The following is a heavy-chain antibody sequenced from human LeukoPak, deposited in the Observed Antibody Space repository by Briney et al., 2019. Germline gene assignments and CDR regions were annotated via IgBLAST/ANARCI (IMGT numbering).Heavy chain of an antibody. CDR2: IIPIFGTA. Sequence: KPGASVKVSCKASGYTFTGYYMHWVRQAPGQGLEWMGGIIPIFGTANYAQKFQGRVTITADESTSTAYMELSSLRSEDTAVYYCARPTFYCSGGSCYHLERQYYYYGMDVWGQGTTVTVSS. CDR3: ARPTFYCSGGSCYHLERQYYYYGMDV. D-gene: IGHD2-15*01. CDR1: GYTFTGYY. J-gene: IGHJ6*02. V-gene: IGHV1-69*13.